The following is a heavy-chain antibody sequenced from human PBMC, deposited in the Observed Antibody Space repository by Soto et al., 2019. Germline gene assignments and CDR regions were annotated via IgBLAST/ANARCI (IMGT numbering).Heavy chain of an antibody. CDR2: IRSKANSYAT. V-gene: IGHV3-73*01. Sequence: EVQLVESGGGLVQPGGSLKLSCAASGFTFSGSAMHWVRQASGKGLEWVGRIRSKANSYATAYAASVKGRFTISRDDSKNTAYLQMNSLKTEDTAVYYCTRLSDLWFGNYYYMDVWGKGTTVTVSS. CDR3: TRLSDLWFGNYYYMDV. CDR1: GFTFSGSA. D-gene: IGHD3-10*01. J-gene: IGHJ6*03.